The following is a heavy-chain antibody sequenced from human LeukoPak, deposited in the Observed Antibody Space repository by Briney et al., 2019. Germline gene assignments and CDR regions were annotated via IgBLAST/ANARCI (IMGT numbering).Heavy chain of an antibody. J-gene: IGHJ4*02. CDR1: GFTFSNYA. Sequence: RTGGSLRLSCAASGFTFSNYAMSWVRQAPGKGLEWVSSINGRGGSTYYADSVKGRFTISRDNSKNTLYLQMNSLRAEDTAVYYCARGPSGYHNTGGQGTLVTVSP. CDR3: ARGPSGYHNT. D-gene: IGHD5-12*01. CDR2: INGRGGST. V-gene: IGHV3-23*01.